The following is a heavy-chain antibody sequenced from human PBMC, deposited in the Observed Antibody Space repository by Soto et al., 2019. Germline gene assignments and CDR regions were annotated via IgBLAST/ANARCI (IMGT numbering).Heavy chain of an antibody. Sequence: SETLGIACIFSVGSISIKYWTWIRQPPGKGLDWIGYVYNSGSTNYNPSLKSRVTISEDTSKSQFSLNVNSMTAADTAFYYCARYRREAVAGYTLDNWGQGILVTVSS. D-gene: IGHD6-13*01. J-gene: IGHJ4*02. CDR3: ARYRREAVAGYTLDN. CDR1: VGSISIKY. V-gene: IGHV4-59*01. CDR2: VYNSGST.